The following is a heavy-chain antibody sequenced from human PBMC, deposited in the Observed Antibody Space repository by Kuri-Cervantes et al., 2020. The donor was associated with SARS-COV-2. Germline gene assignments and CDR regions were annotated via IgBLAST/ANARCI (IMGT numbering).Heavy chain of an antibody. CDR3: ARGGAHDAFDI. Sequence: GGSLRLSCKASGYTFTGYYMHWVRQAPGQGLEWMGWINPNSGGTNYAQKFQGRVTMTRDTSISTAYMELSRLRSEDTAAYYCARGGAHDAFDIWGQGTMVTVSS. CDR2: INPNSGGT. CDR1: GYTFTGYY. D-gene: IGHD3-10*01. V-gene: IGHV1-2*02. J-gene: IGHJ3*02.